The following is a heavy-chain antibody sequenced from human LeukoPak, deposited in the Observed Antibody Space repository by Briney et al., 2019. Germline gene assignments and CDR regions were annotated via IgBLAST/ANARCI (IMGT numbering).Heavy chain of an antibody. CDR2: IWYDGSNK. D-gene: IGHD5-24*01. CDR1: GYTFSSYG. Sequence: PGGSLRLSCAASGYTFSSYGMHWVRQAPGKGLEWVAVIWYDGSNKYYADSVKGRFTISRDNSKNTLYLQMNSLRAEDTAVYYCARDSEMATLDYWGQGTLVTVSS. CDR3: ARDSEMATLDY. J-gene: IGHJ4*02. V-gene: IGHV3-33*01.